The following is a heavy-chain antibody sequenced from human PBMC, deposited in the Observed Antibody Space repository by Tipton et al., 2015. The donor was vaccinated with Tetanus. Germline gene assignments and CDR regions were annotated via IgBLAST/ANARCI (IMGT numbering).Heavy chain of an antibody. CDR2: IYSSGTT. CDR1: GVSMIDSY. Sequence: TLSLTYTVSGVSMIDSYWNWIRQPAGKGLEWIGRIYSSGTTNYDPSLRGRVTMSIDTSKNQFSLKLASVTAADTAVYFCARANFDFSKKGPFDSWGQGILVIVSA. J-gene: IGHJ4*02. D-gene: IGHD3-3*01. CDR3: ARANFDFSKKGPFDS. V-gene: IGHV4-4*07.